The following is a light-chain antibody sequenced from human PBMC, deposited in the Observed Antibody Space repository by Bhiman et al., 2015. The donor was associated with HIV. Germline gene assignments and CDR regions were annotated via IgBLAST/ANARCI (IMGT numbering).Light chain of an antibody. CDR3: CSYAGSSSYV. CDR2: EVS. CDR1: TSDVGNYRL. Sequence: QSALTQPASVSGSPGQSITISCTGTTSDVGNYRLVSWYQQHPGKAPKLILFEVSKRPSGVSNRFSGSKSGNTASLTISGLQADDEADYYCCSYAGSSSYVFGTGTKVTVL. V-gene: IGLV2-23*02. J-gene: IGLJ1*01.